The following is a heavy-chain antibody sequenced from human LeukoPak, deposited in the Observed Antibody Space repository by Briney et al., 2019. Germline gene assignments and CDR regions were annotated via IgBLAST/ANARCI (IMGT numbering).Heavy chain of an antibody. CDR3: ARNTYCYDSSGYFH. CDR2: IYHSGST. J-gene: IGHJ4*02. V-gene: IGHV4-39*07. D-gene: IGHD3-22*01. Sequence: SETLSLTCTVSGGSISSSSYYWGWIRQPPGKGLEWIGSIYHSGSTYYNPSLKSRVTISVDTSKNQFSLKLSSVTAADTAVYYCARNTYCYDSSGYFHWGQGTLVTVSS. CDR1: GGSISSSSYY.